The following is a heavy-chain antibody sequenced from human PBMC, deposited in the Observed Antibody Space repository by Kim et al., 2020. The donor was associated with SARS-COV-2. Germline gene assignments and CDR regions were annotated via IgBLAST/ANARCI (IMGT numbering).Heavy chain of an antibody. D-gene: IGHD1-26*01. J-gene: IGHJ4*02. CDR1: GFTFSSYA. V-gene: IGHV3-30-3*01. CDR2: ISSDGGNK. CDR3: ASPRPGTWSSFFDY. Sequence: GGSLRLSCAASGFTFSSYAMHWVRQAPGKGLEWVAVISSDGGNKYYADSVKGRFTISRDNSKNTLYLQMSSLRTEDTAVYYCASPRPGTWSSFFDYWGQG.